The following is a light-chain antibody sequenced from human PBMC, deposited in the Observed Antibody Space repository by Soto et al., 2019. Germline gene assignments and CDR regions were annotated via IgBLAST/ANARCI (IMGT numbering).Light chain of an antibody. CDR3: QQYGSSGT. Sequence: IHMNQAPSTRSASVGDTVTITCRASQSISRWLAWYQQKAGKAPNRLIYDASSWGSGVPSRFSGSGSGTEFTLTISSLQPDDFAVYYCQQYGSSGTFGQGTKVDIK. J-gene: IGKJ1*01. V-gene: IGKV1-5*01. CDR2: DAS. CDR1: QSISRW.